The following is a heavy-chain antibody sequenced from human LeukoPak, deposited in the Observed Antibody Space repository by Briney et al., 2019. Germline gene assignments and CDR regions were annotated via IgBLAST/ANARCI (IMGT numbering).Heavy chain of an antibody. J-gene: IGHJ2*01. Sequence: SETLSLTCTVSGGSISNYYWSWIRQPPGKGLEWIGYIHSSGSTNYNPSLKSRVTISVDTSKNQFSLKLSSVTAADTAVHYCARDSEWRWLDFDLWGRGTLVTVSS. CDR3: ARDSEWRWLDFDL. CDR1: GGSISNYY. CDR2: IHSSGST. D-gene: IGHD5-24*01. V-gene: IGHV4-59*01.